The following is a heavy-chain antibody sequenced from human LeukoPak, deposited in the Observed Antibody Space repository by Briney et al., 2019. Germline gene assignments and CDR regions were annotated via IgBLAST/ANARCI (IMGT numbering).Heavy chain of an antibody. CDR3: AKGLGTTGYYYIMDV. Sequence: PGESLRLSCAASGFTFSIYAMSWVRHAPGKWLEWVSSILGSGCSTFYAASVRGRFTICRDNSKNTLYLQMNSLRADDTAVYYCAKGLGTTGYYYIMDVWGQGTTVTVSS. J-gene: IGHJ6*02. CDR1: GFTFSIYA. V-gene: IGHV3-23*01. CDR2: ILGSGCST. D-gene: IGHD1-1*01.